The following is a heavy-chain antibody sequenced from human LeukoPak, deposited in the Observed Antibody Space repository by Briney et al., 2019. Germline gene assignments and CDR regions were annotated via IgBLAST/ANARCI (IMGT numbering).Heavy chain of an antibody. D-gene: IGHD1-26*01. J-gene: IGHJ4*02. CDR1: GFTSSRYA. V-gene: IGHV3-30-3*01. CDR3: ARDSHSTSFEVGASLDY. CDR2: ISYDGSNK. Sequence: PGGSLRLSCAASGFTSSRYAMHWVRQAPGKGLEWVAVISYDGSNKYYADSVKGRFTISRDNSKNTLYLLMSSLRAEDTAVYYCARDSHSTSFEVGASLDYWGQGTLVTVSS.